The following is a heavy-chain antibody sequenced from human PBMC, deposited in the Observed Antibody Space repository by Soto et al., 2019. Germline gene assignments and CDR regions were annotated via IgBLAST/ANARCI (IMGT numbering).Heavy chain of an antibody. CDR1: GFTFSSYA. Sequence: EVQLLESGGGLVQPGGSLRLSCAASGFTFSSYAMSWVRQAPGKGLEWVSAISGSGGRTYYGDSVKGRFTIPRNNSKNTLYLQMKSLEAEETAVYYCAEQPCSSLDWFDPWGQGTLVTVSS. CDR3: AEQPCSSLDWFDP. CDR2: ISGSGGRT. D-gene: IGHD6-13*01. V-gene: IGHV3-23*01. J-gene: IGHJ5*02.